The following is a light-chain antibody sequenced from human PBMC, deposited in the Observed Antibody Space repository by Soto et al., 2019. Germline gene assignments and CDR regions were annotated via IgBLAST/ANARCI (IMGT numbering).Light chain of an antibody. V-gene: IGKV1-8*01. CDR3: QQLNSYPQT. Sequence: AIRMTQSPSSLSASTRDRVTITCRASQGISSYLAWYQQKPGKAPKLLIYAASTLQSGVPSRFSGSGSGTDFTLTISSLQPGDSATYFCQQLNSYPQTFGQGTRLEIK. J-gene: IGKJ5*01. CDR1: QGISSY. CDR2: AAS.